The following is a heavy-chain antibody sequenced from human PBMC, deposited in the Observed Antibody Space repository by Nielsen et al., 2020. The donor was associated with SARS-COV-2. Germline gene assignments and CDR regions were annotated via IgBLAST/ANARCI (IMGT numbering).Heavy chain of an antibody. V-gene: IGHV4-30-2*01. CDR2: IYHSGST. CDR1: GGSISSGGYS. Sequence: TLSLTCAVSGGSISSGGYSWSWIRQPPGKGLEWIGYIYHSGSTYYNPSLKSRVTISVDRSKNQFSLILSSVTAADTAVYYCARDYYGDYLDAFDIWGQGTMVTVSS. D-gene: IGHD4-17*01. CDR3: ARDYYGDYLDAFDI. J-gene: IGHJ3*02.